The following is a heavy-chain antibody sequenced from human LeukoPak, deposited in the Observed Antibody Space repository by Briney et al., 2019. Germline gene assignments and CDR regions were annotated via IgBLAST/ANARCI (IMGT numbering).Heavy chain of an antibody. CDR3: VEDRWEPTH. CDR2: ISIHGDTT. V-gene: IGHV3-64*05. D-gene: IGHD1-26*01. J-gene: IGHJ4*02. CDR1: GFIFNNYA. Sequence: GGSLRLSCSASGFIFNNYAMHWVRQAPGKGLEFLSAISIHGDTTYYAGSVKGRFTISRDNSKNTPYFQMSSLRPEDTAVYYCVEDRWEPTHWGQGTLVTVSS.